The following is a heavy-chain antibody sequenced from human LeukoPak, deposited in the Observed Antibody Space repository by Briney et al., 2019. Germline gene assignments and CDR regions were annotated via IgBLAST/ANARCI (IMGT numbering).Heavy chain of an antibody. V-gene: IGHV3-48*01. CDR3: AREFSGSNYGFPFDY. CDR2: ISSSSSTI. J-gene: IGHJ4*02. Sequence: GGSLRLSCAASGFTFSSYSMNWVRQAPGKGLEWVSYISSSSSTIYYADSVKGRFTISRDNDKNSLYLQMNSLRAEDTAVYYCAREFSGSNYGFPFDYWGQGTLVTVSS. CDR1: GFTFSSYS. D-gene: IGHD1-26*01.